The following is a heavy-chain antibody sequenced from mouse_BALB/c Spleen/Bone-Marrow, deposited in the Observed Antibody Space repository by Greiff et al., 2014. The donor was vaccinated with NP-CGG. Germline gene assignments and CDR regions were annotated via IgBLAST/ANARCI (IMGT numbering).Heavy chain of an antibody. V-gene: IGHV7-1*02. CDR1: GFTFSDFY. Sequence: EVKVEESGGGLVQPGDSLRLSWATSGFTFSDFYMEWVRQPPGKRLEWIAASRNKAKYYTTEYSASVKGRFIVSRDTSQSVLYLQMSALRAEDAAIYYCARDVGYGNYFVYWGQGTLVTVSA. D-gene: IGHD2-10*02. CDR2: SRNKAKYYTT. CDR3: ARDVGYGNYFVY. J-gene: IGHJ3*01.